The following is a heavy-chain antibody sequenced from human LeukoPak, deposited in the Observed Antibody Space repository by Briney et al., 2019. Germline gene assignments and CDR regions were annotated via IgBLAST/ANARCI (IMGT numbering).Heavy chain of an antibody. CDR1: GGSFSGYY. V-gene: IGHV4-34*01. CDR2: INHSGST. D-gene: IGHD6-13*01. Sequence: PSETLSLTCAVYGGSFSGYYWSWIRQPPGKGLEWIGEINHSGSTNYNPSLKSRVTISVDTSKNQFSLKLSSVTAADTAVYYCARGVAQQLVTYYNYYYYMDVWGKGTTGTVSS. CDR3: ARGVAQQLVTYYNYYYYMDV. J-gene: IGHJ6*03.